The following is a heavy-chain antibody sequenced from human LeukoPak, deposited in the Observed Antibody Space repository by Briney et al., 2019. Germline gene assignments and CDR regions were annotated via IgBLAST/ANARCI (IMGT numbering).Heavy chain of an antibody. J-gene: IGHJ4*02. CDR3: AKAHRQQLVPYFDY. D-gene: IGHD6-13*01. Sequence: SETLSLTCAVYGGSFSGYYWSWIRQPPGKGLEWIGEINHSGSTNYNPSLKSRVTISVDTSKNQFSLKLSSVTAADTAVYYCAKAHRQQLVPYFDYWGQGTLVTVSS. CDR1: GGSFSGYY. V-gene: IGHV4-34*01. CDR2: INHSGST.